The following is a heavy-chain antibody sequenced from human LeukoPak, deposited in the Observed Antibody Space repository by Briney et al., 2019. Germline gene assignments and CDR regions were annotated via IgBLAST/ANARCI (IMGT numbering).Heavy chain of an antibody. V-gene: IGHV4-4*07. CDR1: GGSISSYY. CDR3: ARVIWFGELSNNWFDP. CDR2: IYTSGST. J-gene: IGHJ5*02. Sequence: SETLSLTCTVSGGSISSYYWSWIRQPAGKGLEWIGRIYTSGSTNYNPSLKSRVTMSVDTSKNQSSLKLSSVTAADTAVYYCARVIWFGELSNNWFDPWGQGTLVTVSS. D-gene: IGHD3-10*01.